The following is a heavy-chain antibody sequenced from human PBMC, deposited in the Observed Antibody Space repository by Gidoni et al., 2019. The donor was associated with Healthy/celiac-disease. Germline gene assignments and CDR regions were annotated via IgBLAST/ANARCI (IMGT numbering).Heavy chain of an antibody. D-gene: IGHD2-2*02. CDR1: GGSFSGYY. CDR3: ARGGPPAPRYCSSTSCYTGRYFQH. CDR2: INHSGST. Sequence: QVQLQQWGAGLLKPSETLSLTCAVYGGSFSGYYWSWIRQPPGKGLEWIGEINHSGSTNYNPSLKSRVTISVDTSKNQFSLKLSSVTAADTAVYYCARGGPPAPRYCSSTSCYTGRYFQHWGQGTLVTVSS. V-gene: IGHV4-34*01. J-gene: IGHJ1*01.